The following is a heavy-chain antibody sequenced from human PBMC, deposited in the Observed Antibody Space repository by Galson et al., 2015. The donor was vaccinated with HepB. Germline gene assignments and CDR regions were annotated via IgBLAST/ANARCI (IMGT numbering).Heavy chain of an antibody. Sequence: SVKVSCKASGYTFTSYYMHWVRQAPGQGLEWMGIIYPSVGNTNYAQNSQGRVTMTRDTSTSTVYMELSSLRSEDTAVYFCARDYTAGSSRNFDYWGQGTLVTVSS. CDR1: GYTFTSYY. D-gene: IGHD6-6*01. V-gene: IGHV1-46*01. J-gene: IGHJ4*02. CDR2: IYPSVGNT. CDR3: ARDYTAGSSRNFDY.